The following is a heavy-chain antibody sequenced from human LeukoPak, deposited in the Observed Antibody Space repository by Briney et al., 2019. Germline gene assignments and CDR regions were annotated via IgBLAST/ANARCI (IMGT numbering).Heavy chain of an antibody. Sequence: SETLSLTCSVSGGSINSSSYYWGWIRQPPGKGLEWIGSIYYSGSAYYNPSLQSRVTISVDTSKNQFSLKLNSVTAADTAVYYCARHPVSSKTIDCWGQGTLVTVSS. J-gene: IGHJ4*02. CDR1: GGSINSSSYY. V-gene: IGHV4-39*01. D-gene: IGHD6-6*01. CDR2: IYYSGSA. CDR3: ARHPVSSKTIDC.